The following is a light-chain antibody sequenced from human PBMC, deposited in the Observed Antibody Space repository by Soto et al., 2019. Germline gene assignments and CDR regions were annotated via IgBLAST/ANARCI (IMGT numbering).Light chain of an antibody. Sequence: EILMTQSPGTLSVSPGERATLSCRASQSVSSYLACYQQKPGQPPRLLIYGASTRATAIPARFRGSGSGTEFTLSISSLQSEDFAVYYCQQYGGSPGTFGPGTKVD. CDR3: QQYGGSPGT. CDR2: GAS. J-gene: IGKJ3*01. CDR1: QSVSSY. V-gene: IGKV3-15*01.